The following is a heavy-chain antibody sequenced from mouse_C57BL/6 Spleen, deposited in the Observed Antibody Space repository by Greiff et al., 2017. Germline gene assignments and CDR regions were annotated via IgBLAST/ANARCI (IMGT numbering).Heavy chain of an antibody. CDR3: ARDGYYSYAMDY. Sequence: EVQLQQSGPELVKPGASVKIPCKASGYTFTDYNMDWVKQSHGKSLEWIGDINPNNGGTIYNQKFKGKATLTVDKYSSTAYMELRSLTSEDTSVYYCARDGYYSYAMDYWGQGTSVTVSS. D-gene: IGHD2-3*01. V-gene: IGHV1-18*01. CDR1: GYTFTDYN. J-gene: IGHJ4*01. CDR2: INPNNGGT.